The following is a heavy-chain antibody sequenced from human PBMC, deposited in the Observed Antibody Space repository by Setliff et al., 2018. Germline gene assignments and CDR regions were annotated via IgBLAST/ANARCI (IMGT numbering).Heavy chain of an antibody. V-gene: IGHV4-4*07. CDR3: ARESYYYYMDV. Sequence: SETLSLTCTVSGGSFNAYSWTWIRQSAGKGLEWIGRMHNSGSTNYNPSLKSRVTISVDMSKNQFSLKLSSVTAADTAVYYCARESYYYYMDVWGKGTTVTVSS. J-gene: IGHJ6*03. CDR2: MHNSGST. CDR1: GGSFNAYS.